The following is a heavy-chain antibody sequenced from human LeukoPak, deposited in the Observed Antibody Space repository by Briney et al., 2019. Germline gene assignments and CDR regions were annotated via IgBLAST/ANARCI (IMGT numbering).Heavy chain of an antibody. V-gene: IGHV1-2*02. J-gene: IGHJ4*02. D-gene: IGHD2-2*01. Sequence: ASVKLSCKASGYTFTDYYMNWVRQAPGPGLEWMGWIHPNSGGTNYAQKFQGRVTMTRDTSISTAYLELSRLTFDDTAGYYCGRKSASRKTSEFDYWGQGTLVTVSS. CDR1: GYTFTDYY. CDR2: IHPNSGGT. CDR3: GRKSASRKTSEFDY.